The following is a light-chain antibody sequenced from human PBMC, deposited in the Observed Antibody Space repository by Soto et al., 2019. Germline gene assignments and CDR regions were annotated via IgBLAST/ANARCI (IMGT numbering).Light chain of an antibody. V-gene: IGKV2-30*01. J-gene: IGKJ5*01. CDR3: MQSIQFPIT. Sequence: DVVMTQSPLSLPVTLGQPASISCRSSQSLVYSDGNTYLSWFQQRPGQSPRRLIYKVSNRDSGVPDRFSGSGSGTDFTLKISRVEAEDVGVYYCMQSIQFPITFGQGTRLEIK. CDR2: KVS. CDR1: QSLVYSDGNTY.